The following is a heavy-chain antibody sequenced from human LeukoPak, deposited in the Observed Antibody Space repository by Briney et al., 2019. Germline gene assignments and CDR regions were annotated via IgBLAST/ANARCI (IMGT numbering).Heavy chain of an antibody. CDR1: GGSISSGDYY. CDR2: IYYSGST. J-gene: IGHJ4*02. Sequence: PSETLSLTCTVSGGSISSGDYYWSWIRQPPGTGLEWIGYIYYSGSTYYNPSLKSRVTISVDTSKSQFSLKLSSVTAADTAVYYCARYEQWLAFDYWGQGTLVTVSS. D-gene: IGHD6-19*01. V-gene: IGHV4-30-4*01. CDR3: ARYEQWLAFDY.